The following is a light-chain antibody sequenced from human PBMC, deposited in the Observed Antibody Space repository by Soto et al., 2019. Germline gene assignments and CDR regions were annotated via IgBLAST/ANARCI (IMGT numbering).Light chain of an antibody. Sequence: DIVLTQSPGTLSLSPGERATLSCRASQSVSSSYLAWYQQKPGQAPRLLIYGASSRATGIPDRFSGSGSGTNFTLTISRLEPEDFAVYYCQQYGSSPPTFGQGTKVEI. CDR1: QSVSSSY. V-gene: IGKV3-20*01. CDR2: GAS. J-gene: IGKJ1*01. CDR3: QQYGSSPPT.